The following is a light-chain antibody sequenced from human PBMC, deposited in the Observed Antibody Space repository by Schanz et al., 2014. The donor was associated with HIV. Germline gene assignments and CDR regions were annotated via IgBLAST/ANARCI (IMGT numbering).Light chain of an antibody. CDR3: LQYNDDVYT. V-gene: IGKV1-33*01. J-gene: IGKJ2*01. CDR2: DAS. Sequence: DIQMTQSPSSLSASVGDRVIITCQASQDISNYLNWYQQKPGKAPKLLIYDASNLETGVPSRFSGGGSGTEFTLTISSLQPDDFATYYCLQYNDDVYTFGQGTKLEIK. CDR1: QDISNY.